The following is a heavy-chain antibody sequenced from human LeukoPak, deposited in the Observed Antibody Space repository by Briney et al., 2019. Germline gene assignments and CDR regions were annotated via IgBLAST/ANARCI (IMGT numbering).Heavy chain of an antibody. J-gene: IGHJ4*02. CDR1: GFTFSSYG. CDR3: ATASSGWQYYFDY. V-gene: IGHV3-30*03. D-gene: IGHD6-19*01. Sequence: GGSLRLSCAASGFTFSSYGMHWVRQAPGKGLEWVAVISYDGGNKYYADSVKGRFTISRDNSKNTLYLQMNSLRAEDTAVYYCATASSGWQYYFDYWGQGTLVTVSS. CDR2: ISYDGGNK.